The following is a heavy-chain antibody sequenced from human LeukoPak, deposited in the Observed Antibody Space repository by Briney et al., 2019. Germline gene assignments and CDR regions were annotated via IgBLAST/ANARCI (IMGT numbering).Heavy chain of an antibody. Sequence: EASVKVSCKASGYTFTSYGISWVRQAPGQGLEWMGWISAYNGNTNYAQKLQGRVTMTTDTSTSTAYMELRGLRSDDTAVYYCARGVDDFWSGYLSGLAYYYYMDVWGKGTTVTVSS. J-gene: IGHJ6*03. CDR3: ARGVDDFWSGYLSGLAYYYYMDV. D-gene: IGHD3-3*01. V-gene: IGHV1-18*01. CDR2: ISAYNGNT. CDR1: GYTFTSYG.